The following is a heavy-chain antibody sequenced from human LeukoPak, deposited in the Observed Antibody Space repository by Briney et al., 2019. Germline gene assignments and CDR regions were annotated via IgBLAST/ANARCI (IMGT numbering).Heavy chain of an antibody. CDR3: ARGMVRGVIRWFDP. D-gene: IGHD3-10*01. J-gene: IGHJ5*02. CDR1: GGSISSYY. Sequence: ASETLSLTCTVSGGSISSYYWSWIRQPPGKGLEWIGYIYYSGSTNYNPSLKSRVTISVDTSKNQFSLKLSSVTAADTAVYYCARGMVRGVIRWFDPWGQGTLVTVSS. V-gene: IGHV4-59*01. CDR2: IYYSGST.